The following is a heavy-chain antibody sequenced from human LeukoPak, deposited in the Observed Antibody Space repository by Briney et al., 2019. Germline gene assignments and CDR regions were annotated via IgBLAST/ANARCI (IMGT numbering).Heavy chain of an antibody. Sequence: GGSLRLSCVASGFTFGKYWMSWVRQAPGKGLEWVANIKLDGSEKNYVDSVKGRFTISRDNTKNSLYLQMNSLRAEGTAVYYCAREICSGGSCHIDYWGQGTLVTVSS. CDR1: GFTFGKYW. V-gene: IGHV3-7*03. CDR2: IKLDGSEK. J-gene: IGHJ4*02. D-gene: IGHD2-15*01. CDR3: AREICSGGSCHIDY.